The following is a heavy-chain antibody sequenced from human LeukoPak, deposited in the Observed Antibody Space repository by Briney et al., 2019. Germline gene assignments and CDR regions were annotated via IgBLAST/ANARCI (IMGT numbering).Heavy chain of an antibody. CDR3: ARGALRYFDP. CDR2: INTGGSST. J-gene: IGHJ5*02. V-gene: IGHV3-74*01. Sequence: GGSLRLSCAASGFTFSTYWMHWVRHAPGKGLIWVSHINTGGSSTTYADSVKGRFTISRDNAKNTLYLQMNSMRAEDTAVYYCARGALRYFDPWGQGTLVTVSS. CDR1: GFTFSTYW. D-gene: IGHD3-9*01.